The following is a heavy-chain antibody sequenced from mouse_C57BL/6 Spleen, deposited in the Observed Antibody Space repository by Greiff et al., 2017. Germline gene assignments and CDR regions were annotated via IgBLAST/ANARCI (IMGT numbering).Heavy chain of an antibody. V-gene: IGHV5-9*01. J-gene: IGHJ2*01. CDR3: ARHSIGPYYFDY. D-gene: IGHD2-14*01. CDR2: ISGGGGNT. Sequence: EVKLMESGGGLVKPGGSLKLSCAASRFTFSSYTMSWVRQTPEKRLEWVATISGGGGNTYYPDNVKGRFTISRDNAKHTLYLQMSSLRSEDTSLDYCARHSIGPYYFDYWGQGTTLTVSA. CDR1: RFTFSSYT.